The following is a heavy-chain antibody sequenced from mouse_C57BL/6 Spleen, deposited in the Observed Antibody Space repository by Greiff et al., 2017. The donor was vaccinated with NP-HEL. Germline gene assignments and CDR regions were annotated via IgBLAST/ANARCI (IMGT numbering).Heavy chain of an antibody. CDR1: GYTFTGYW. CDR2: ILPGSGST. V-gene: IGHV1-9*01. D-gene: IGHD2-2*01. Sequence: VKVVESGAELMKPGASVKLSCKATGYTFTGYWIEWVKQRPGHGLEWIGEILPGSGSTNYNEKFKGKATFTADTSSNTAYMQLSSLTTEDSAIYYCARGGIATMVTTRYFDVWGTGTTVTVSS. J-gene: IGHJ1*03. CDR3: ARGGIATMVTTRYFDV.